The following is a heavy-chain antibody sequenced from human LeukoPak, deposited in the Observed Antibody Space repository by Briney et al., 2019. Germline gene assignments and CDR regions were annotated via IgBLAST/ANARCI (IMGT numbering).Heavy chain of an antibody. CDR1: GFTFSSYR. V-gene: IGHV3-7*03. CDR3: ARVFCSSTSCYVSSEAFDI. CDR2: IKQDGSEK. D-gene: IGHD2-2*01. Sequence: GGSLRLSCAASGFTFSSYRMSWVRQAPGKGLEWVANIKQDGSEKYYVDSVKGRFTISRDNAKNSLYLQMNSLRAEDTAVYYCARVFCSSTSCYVSSEAFDIWGQGTMVTVSS. J-gene: IGHJ3*02.